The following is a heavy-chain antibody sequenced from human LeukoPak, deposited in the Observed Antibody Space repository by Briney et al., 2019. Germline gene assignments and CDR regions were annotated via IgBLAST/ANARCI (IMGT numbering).Heavy chain of an antibody. CDR3: ARAWGVLDY. CDR2: IYYSGST. D-gene: IGHD3-16*01. Sequence: SETLSLTCTVSGGSISSSSYYWGWIRQPPGKGLEWIGSIYYSGSTYYNPSLKSRVTISVDTSKNQFSLKLSSVTAADTAVYYCARAWGVLDYWGQGTLVTVSS. J-gene: IGHJ4*02. V-gene: IGHV4-39*07. CDR1: GGSISSSSYY.